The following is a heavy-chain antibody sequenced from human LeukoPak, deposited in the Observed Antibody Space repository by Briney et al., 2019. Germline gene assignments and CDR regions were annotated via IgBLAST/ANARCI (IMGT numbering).Heavy chain of an antibody. CDR3: AKDLIDYDILTGYYEKYYYYGMDV. J-gene: IGHJ6*02. V-gene: IGHV3-23*01. CDR1: GFTFSSYA. Sequence: PGGSLRLSCAASGFTFSSYAMTWVRQAPGKGLEWVSGISGSGGSTYYTDSVKGRFTISRDNSKNTLPLQMNSLRAEDTAVYYCAKDLIDYDILTGYYEKYYYYGMDVWGQGTTVTVSS. CDR2: ISGSGGST. D-gene: IGHD3-9*01.